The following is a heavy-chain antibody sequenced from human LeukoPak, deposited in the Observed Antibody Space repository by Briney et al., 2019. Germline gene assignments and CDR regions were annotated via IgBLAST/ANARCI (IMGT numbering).Heavy chain of an antibody. J-gene: IGHJ4*02. V-gene: IGHV3-23*01. D-gene: IGHD5-18*01. CDR1: GFTFSSHA. CDR3: AKTHSYSYGAFDY. Sequence: GGSLRLSCAASGFTFSSHAMSWVRQAPGRGLEWVSGIGGSGADTHYADSVKGRFTISRDNSKNTLYLQVNSLRAEDTAVYYCAKTHSYSYGAFDYWGQGTLITVPS. CDR2: IGGSGADT.